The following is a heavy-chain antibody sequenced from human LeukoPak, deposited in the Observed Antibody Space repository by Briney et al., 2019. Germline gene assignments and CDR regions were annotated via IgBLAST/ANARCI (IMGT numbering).Heavy chain of an antibody. CDR3: AGGGGWY. CDR2: INWNGGST. Sequence: GGSLRLSCAASGFTCDDYDMSWVRQAPGEGLEWVSDINWNGGSTGYADSVKGRFTISRDNAKNSLYLQMNSLRAEDTALYYCAGGGGWYWGQGTLVTVSS. J-gene: IGHJ4*02. D-gene: IGHD2-15*01. CDR1: GFTCDDYD. V-gene: IGHV3-20*04.